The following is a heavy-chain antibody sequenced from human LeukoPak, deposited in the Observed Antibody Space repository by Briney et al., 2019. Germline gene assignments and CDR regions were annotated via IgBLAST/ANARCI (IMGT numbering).Heavy chain of an antibody. CDR1: GYTFTGYY. J-gene: IGHJ6*02. CDR2: INPNSGGT. V-gene: IGHV1-2*04. CDR3: ARDKNRDGYYYYGMDV. Sequence: ASVKVSCKASGYTFTGYYMHWVRQAPGQGLEWMGWINPNSGGTIYAQKFQGWVTMTRDTSISTAYMELSRLRSDDTAVYYCARDKNRDGYYYYGMDVWGQGTTVTVSS. D-gene: IGHD1-14*01.